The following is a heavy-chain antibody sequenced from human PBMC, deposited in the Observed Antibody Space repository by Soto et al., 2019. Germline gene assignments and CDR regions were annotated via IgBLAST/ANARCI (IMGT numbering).Heavy chain of an antibody. V-gene: IGHV3-23*01. J-gene: IGHJ4*02. CDR3: AKDGNYYDSPTESDS. Sequence: GGSLRLSCAASGFTFSSYVMSWVRQAPGKGLDWVSGISGSGGHTYYADSVKGRFTISRDNSKNALYLQMNSLRAEDTAVYFCAKDGNYYDSPTESDSWGQGTLVTVSS. D-gene: IGHD3-22*01. CDR2: ISGSGGHT. CDR1: GFTFSSYV.